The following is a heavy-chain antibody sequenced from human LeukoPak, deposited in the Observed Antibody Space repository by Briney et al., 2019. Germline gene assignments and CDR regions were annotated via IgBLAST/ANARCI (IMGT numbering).Heavy chain of an antibody. V-gene: IGHV1-69*06. Sequence: SVKVSCKASGGTFSSYAISWVRQAPGQGLEWMGGIIPIFGTANYAQKFQGRVTITADKSTSTAYMELSSLRSEDTAVYYCARDRRQWLVFSAWFDPWGQGTLVTVSS. CDR2: IIPIFGTA. J-gene: IGHJ5*02. CDR1: GGTFSSYA. CDR3: ARDRRQWLVFSAWFDP. D-gene: IGHD6-19*01.